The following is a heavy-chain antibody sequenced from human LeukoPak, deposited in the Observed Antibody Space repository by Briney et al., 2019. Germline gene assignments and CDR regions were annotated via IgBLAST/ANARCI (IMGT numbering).Heavy chain of an antibody. D-gene: IGHD2-8*01. CDR1: GYTFTSYY. CDR2: INPGDGTT. Sequence: ASVKVPCKASGYTFTSYYIHWVRQAPGQGLEWMGIINPGDGTTSYAQKFQGRVTMTRDTSTTTVYMELSSLRSEDTAVYYCARVFAAGVWFDYWGQGTLVTVSS. CDR3: ARVFAAGVWFDY. V-gene: IGHV1-46*01. J-gene: IGHJ4*02.